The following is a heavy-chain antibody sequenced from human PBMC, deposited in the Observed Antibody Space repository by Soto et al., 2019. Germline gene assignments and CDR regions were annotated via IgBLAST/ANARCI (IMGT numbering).Heavy chain of an antibody. CDR2: IYYSGST. CDR3: ARVWGGAFDI. CDR1: GDSITNNKW. V-gene: IGHV4-59*01. J-gene: IGHJ3*02. D-gene: IGHD3-10*01. Sequence: SETLSLTCSVSGDSITNNKWWSWVRQPPGKGLEWIGYIYYSGSTNYNPSLKSRVTISVDTSKNQFSLKLSSVTAADTAVYYCARVWGGAFDIWGQGTMVTVSS.